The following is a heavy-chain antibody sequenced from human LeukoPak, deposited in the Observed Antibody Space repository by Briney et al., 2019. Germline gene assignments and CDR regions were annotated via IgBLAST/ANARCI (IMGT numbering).Heavy chain of an antibody. CDR3: AREGCSSTSCYAGSLDI. D-gene: IGHD2-2*01. CDR2: INAGNGNT. J-gene: IGHJ3*02. CDR1: GYTFTSYA. Sequence: ASVKVSCKASGYTFTSYAMHWVRQAPGQRLEWMGWINAGNGNTKYSQRFQGRVTITRDTSASTAYMELSSLRFEDTAVYYCAREGCSSTSCYAGSLDIWGQGTMVTVSS. V-gene: IGHV1-3*01.